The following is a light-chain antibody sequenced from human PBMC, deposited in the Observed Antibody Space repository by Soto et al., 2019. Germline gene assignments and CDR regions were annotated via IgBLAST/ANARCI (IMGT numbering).Light chain of an antibody. CDR2: SSS. CDR1: SSNVGSNA. CDR3: AAWDDSLNGWV. Sequence: QSLLTQSPSASGTPGQRVTISCSGGSSNVGSNAVSWYQQLPGMAPKLLIYSSSQRPPGVPDRVSGSKSGTSASLAISGLQSEDEADYYCAAWDDSLNGWVFGGGTKLTVL. V-gene: IGLV1-44*01. J-gene: IGLJ3*02.